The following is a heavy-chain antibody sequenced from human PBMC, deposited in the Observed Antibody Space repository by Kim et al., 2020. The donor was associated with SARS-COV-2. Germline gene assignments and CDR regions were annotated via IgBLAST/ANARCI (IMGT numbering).Heavy chain of an antibody. CDR1: GFTFSTFW. V-gene: IGHV3-7*01. D-gene: IGHD3-22*01. Sequence: GGSLRLSCAASGFTFSTFWMTWVRQAPGKGLEWVANIKRDGSEKYYVDSVKGRFTISRDNAKKSLFLQMNSLRAEDTAVYYCASLPRSDCYYGIFDYGGRGTLVTVSS. CDR3: ASLPRSDCYYGIFDY. J-gene: IGHJ4*02. CDR2: IKRDGSEK.